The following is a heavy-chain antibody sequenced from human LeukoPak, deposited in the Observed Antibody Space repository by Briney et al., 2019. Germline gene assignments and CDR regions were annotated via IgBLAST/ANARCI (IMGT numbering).Heavy chain of an antibody. CDR2: IKQDGSEK. D-gene: IGHD3-9*01. J-gene: IGHJ4*02. V-gene: IGHV3-7*01. Sequence: PGGSLRLSCAASGFTFSSYWMSWVRQAPGKGLEWVANIKQDGSEKYYVDSVKGRFTISRDNAKNSLYLQMNSLRAEDTAVYCCARDVYYDISLYFDYWGQGTLVTVSS. CDR3: ARDVYYDISLYFDY. CDR1: GFTFSSYW.